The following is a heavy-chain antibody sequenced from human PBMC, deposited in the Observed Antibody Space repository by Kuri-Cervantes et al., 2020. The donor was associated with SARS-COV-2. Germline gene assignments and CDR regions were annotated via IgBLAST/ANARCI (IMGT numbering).Heavy chain of an antibody. V-gene: IGHV3-30*18. CDR1: GFTFSSYG. CDR3: AKDLLLYYNYYYGMYV. D-gene: IGHD3-3*01. CDR2: ISYDGSNK. Sequence: GGSLRLSCAASGFTFSSYGMHWVRQAPGKGLEWVAVISYDGSNKYYADSVKGRFTISRDNSKNTLYLQMNSLRAEDTAVYYCAKDLLLYYNYYYGMYVWGQGTTVTVSS. J-gene: IGHJ6*02.